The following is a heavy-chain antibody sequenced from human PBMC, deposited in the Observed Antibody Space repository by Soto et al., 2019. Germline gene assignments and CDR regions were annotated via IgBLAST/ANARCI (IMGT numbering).Heavy chain of an antibody. CDR3: ARDPAYSSFDH. D-gene: IGHD6-13*01. CDR2: IKEDGSVK. CDR1: GFTFSAPW. J-gene: IGHJ4*02. Sequence: SLRLSCAASGFTFSAPWMSWVRQAPGKGLEFVANIKEDGSVKNYVDSVKGRFTISRDNAKNSVYLQMNSLRDEDTAVYYCARDPAYSSFDHWGQGTLVTVFS. V-gene: IGHV3-7*01.